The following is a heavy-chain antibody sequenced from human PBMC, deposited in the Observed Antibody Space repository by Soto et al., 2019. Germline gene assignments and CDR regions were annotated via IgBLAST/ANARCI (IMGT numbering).Heavy chain of an antibody. D-gene: IGHD5-12*01. V-gene: IGHV3-21*01. CDR2: ISSSSSYI. J-gene: IGHJ4*01. Sequence: GGSLRLSCAASGFTFSSYSMNWVRQAPGKGLEWVSSISSSSSYIYYADSVKGRFTISRDNAKNSLYLQMNSLRAEDTAVYYCARGIVATTDFDYWGHGTLATVSS. CDR1: GFTFSSYS. CDR3: ARGIVATTDFDY.